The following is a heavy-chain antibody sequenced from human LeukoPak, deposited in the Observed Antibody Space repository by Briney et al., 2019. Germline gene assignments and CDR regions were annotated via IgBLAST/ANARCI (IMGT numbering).Heavy chain of an antibody. CDR2: INSDGRST. Sequence: GGSLRLSCAASGFTFSSYWLHWVRQAPGKGLVWVSRINSDGRSTHYADSVKGRFTISRDNAKNTLYLQMNGLRAEDTAVYYCARVYSSGWYDYWGEGTLVTVSS. D-gene: IGHD6-19*01. CDR1: GFTFSSYW. J-gene: IGHJ4*02. V-gene: IGHV3-74*01. CDR3: ARVYSSGWYDY.